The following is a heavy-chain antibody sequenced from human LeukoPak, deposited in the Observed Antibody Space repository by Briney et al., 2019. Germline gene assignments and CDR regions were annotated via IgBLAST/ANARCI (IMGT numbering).Heavy chain of an antibody. CDR1: GGSFSGYY. CDR3: ARVIVWGSYRFTIYYFDY. D-gene: IGHD3-16*02. J-gene: IGHJ4*02. V-gene: IGHV4-34*01. Sequence: PSETLSLTCAAYGGSFSGYYWSWIRQPPGKGLEWIGEINHSGSTNYNPSLKSRVTISVDTSKNQFSLKLSSVTAADTAVYYCARVIVWGSYRFTIYYFDYWGQGTLVTVSS. CDR2: INHSGST.